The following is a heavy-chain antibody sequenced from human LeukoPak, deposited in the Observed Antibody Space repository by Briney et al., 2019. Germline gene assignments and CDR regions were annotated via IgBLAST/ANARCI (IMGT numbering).Heavy chain of an antibody. V-gene: IGHV5-51*01. J-gene: IGHJ4*02. Sequence: GESLKISCEGSGYWFTSYWIGWVRQTPGKGLEWMGVIYPGDSDTIYSPSFQGQVTISVDKSMRTAYLQWSSLKASDTAIYYCARHLRVGRIAPFDFWGQGTLVTVSS. D-gene: IGHD1-26*01. CDR1: GYWFTSYW. CDR2: IYPGDSDT. CDR3: ARHLRVGRIAPFDF.